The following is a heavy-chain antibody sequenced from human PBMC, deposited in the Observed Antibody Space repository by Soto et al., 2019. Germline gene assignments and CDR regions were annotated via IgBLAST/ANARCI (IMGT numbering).Heavy chain of an antibody. J-gene: IGHJ5*02. CDR2: ISVYSGNK. V-gene: IGHV1-18*01. Sequence: QVQLVQSGSEVKKPGASVKVSCKASGYTFSDYGLSWVRQAPGQGLEWMGWISVYSGNKRYAQRLQGRVIMTTDTSTSTAYMELRRLRSDDTAVYYCARDSTGNDYDPGAWFDHWGQGTLVTVSS. CDR3: ARDSTGNDYDPGAWFDH. D-gene: IGHD4-17*01. CDR1: GYTFSDYG.